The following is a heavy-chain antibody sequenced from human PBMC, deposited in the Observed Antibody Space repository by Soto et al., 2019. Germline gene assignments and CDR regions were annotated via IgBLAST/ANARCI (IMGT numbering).Heavy chain of an antibody. Sequence: GSLRLSCAASGFTFSSYWMSWVRQAPGKGLEWVANIKQDGSEKYYVDSVKGRFTISRDNAKNSLYLQMNSLRAEDTAVYYCARGKVYYDSSGYLVFDYWGQGTLVTVSS. V-gene: IGHV3-7*01. CDR2: IKQDGSEK. J-gene: IGHJ4*02. CDR1: GFTFSSYW. D-gene: IGHD3-22*01. CDR3: ARGKVYYDSSGYLVFDY.